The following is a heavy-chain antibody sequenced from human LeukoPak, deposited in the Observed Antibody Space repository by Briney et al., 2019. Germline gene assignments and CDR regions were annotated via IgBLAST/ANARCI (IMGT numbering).Heavy chain of an antibody. V-gene: IGHV1-2*05. CDR1: GYTFTDYY. CDR3: ANSNYYGSGISDY. Sequence: ASVKVSCKASGYTFTDYYVHWVRQAPGQGLGWMGRINPKSGGTNYAQKFQGRVTMTRETSISTAYMELSRLRSDDTVMYYCANSNYYGSGISDYWGQGTLVTVSS. D-gene: IGHD3-10*01. CDR2: INPKSGGT. J-gene: IGHJ4*02.